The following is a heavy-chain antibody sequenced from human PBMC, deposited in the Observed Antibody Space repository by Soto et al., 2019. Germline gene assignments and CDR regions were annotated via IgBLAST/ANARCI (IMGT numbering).Heavy chain of an antibody. J-gene: IGHJ5*02. CDR3: ARDPAP. V-gene: IGHV4-31*03. CDR1: GGSISRGGYY. CDR2: TYNSVST. Sequence: QVQLQESGPGLVKPSQTLSLTCTVSGGSISRGGYYWSWTRQNPGKGLEWIGYTYNSVSTYYNPSLXSRXXISVXXXXXXXXXXXTXXXAADMXVYYCARDPAPWGQGTLVTVSS.